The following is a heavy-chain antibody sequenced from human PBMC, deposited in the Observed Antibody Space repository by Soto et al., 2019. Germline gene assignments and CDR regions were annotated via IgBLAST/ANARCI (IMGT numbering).Heavy chain of an antibody. J-gene: IGHJ5*02. V-gene: IGHV1-18*01. CDR1: GYTFTSYG. CDR3: ARSGSYYPARNWFGP. CDR2: ISGFNDDT. D-gene: IGHD3-10*01. Sequence: QLVQSGVEMKNPGASVKVSCKASGYTFTSYGISWVRQAPGQGLEWMGWISGFNDDTNHAQKFQGRVTVTKDTYTSTAYMERRSLKSDDTAMYYCARSGSYYPARNWFGPWGQGTLVIVSS.